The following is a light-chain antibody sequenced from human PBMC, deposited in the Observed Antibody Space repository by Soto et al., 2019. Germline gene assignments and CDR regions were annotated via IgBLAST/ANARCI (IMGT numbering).Light chain of an antibody. CDR1: TSNIGNNY. Sequence: QSVLTQPPSVSAAPGQKVTISCSGRTSNIGNNYVSWYQHLPGTAPKLLIYDNNKRPSGIPDRFSGSKSGTSATLGITGLQTGDEADYYCLSWDGGLSAVVFGGGTKVTVL. CDR2: DNN. V-gene: IGLV1-51*01. J-gene: IGLJ2*01. CDR3: LSWDGGLSAVV.